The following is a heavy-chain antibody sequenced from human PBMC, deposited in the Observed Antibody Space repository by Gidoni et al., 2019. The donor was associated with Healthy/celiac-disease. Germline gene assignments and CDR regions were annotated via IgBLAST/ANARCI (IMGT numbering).Heavy chain of an antibody. CDR1: GVTFSSYG. CDR2: ISYDGSNK. CDR3: AKDWWDIVVVVAAISYYGMDV. Sequence: QVQLVESGGGVVQPGRSLRLSCAASGVTFSSYGMHGVRQAPGKGLEWVAVISYDGSNKYYADSVKGRFTISRDNSKNTLYLQMNSLRAEDTAVYYCAKDWWDIVVVVAAISYYGMDVWGQGTTVTVSS. J-gene: IGHJ6*02. D-gene: IGHD2-15*01. V-gene: IGHV3-30*18.